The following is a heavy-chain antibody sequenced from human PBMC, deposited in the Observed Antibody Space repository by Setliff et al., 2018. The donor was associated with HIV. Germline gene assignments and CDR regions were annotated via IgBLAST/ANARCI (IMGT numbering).Heavy chain of an antibody. V-gene: IGHV3-7*03. CDR3: ARRLASPLDSIRGNKNEGSFDP. Sequence: GGSLRLSCAASGFTFSGYWMSWVRQTPGKGLEWVANIKEDGTEKYYMDSVKGRFTVSRDNAKNPVYLQTNSLRVEATAVYYCARRLASPLDSIRGNKNEGSFDPWGRGTQVTFSS. J-gene: IGHJ5*02. CDR1: GFTFSGYW. CDR2: IKEDGTEK. D-gene: IGHD3-10*01.